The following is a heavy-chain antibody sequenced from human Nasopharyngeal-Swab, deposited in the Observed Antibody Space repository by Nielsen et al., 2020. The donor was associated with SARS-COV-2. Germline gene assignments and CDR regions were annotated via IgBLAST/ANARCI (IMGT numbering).Heavy chain of an antibody. J-gene: IGHJ4*02. D-gene: IGHD6-19*01. CDR1: GFTFSSYG. CDR2: ISYDGSNK. CDR3: AREGIAVAGIFDY. V-gene: IGHV3-30*03. Sequence: GESLKISCAASGFTFSSYGMHWVRQAPGKGLEWVAVISYDGSNKYYADSVKGRFTISRDNSKNTLYLQMNSLRAEDTAVYYCAREGIAVAGIFDYWGQGTLVTVSS.